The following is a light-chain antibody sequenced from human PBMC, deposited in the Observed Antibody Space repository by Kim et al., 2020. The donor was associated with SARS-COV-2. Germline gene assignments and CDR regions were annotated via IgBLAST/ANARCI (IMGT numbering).Light chain of an antibody. Sequence: GQSITLSCTGTSSDVGGYNYVSWYQQHPGKAPELMIYGVSKRPSGVSNRFSGSKSDNTASLTISGLQAEDEADYYCISFTDASTWVFGGGTQLTVL. J-gene: IGLJ3*02. CDR2: GVS. V-gene: IGLV2-14*03. CDR3: ISFTDASTWV. CDR1: SSDVGGYNY.